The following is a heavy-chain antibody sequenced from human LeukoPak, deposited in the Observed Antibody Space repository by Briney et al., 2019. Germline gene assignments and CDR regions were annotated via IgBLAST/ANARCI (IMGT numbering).Heavy chain of an antibody. V-gene: IGHV3-23*01. J-gene: IGHJ4*02. D-gene: IGHD3-22*01. CDR2: ISGSGGST. CDR1: GFTFSSYA. CDR3: AKDRTAIVVIISLTN. Sequence: GGSLRLSCAASGFTFSSYAMSWVRQAPGRGLEWVSAISGSGGSTYYADSVKGRFTISRDNSKNTLYLQMNSLRAEDAAVYYCAKDRTAIVVIISLTNWGQGTLVTVSS.